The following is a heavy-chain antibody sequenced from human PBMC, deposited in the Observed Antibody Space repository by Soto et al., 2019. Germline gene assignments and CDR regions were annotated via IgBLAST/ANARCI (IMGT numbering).Heavy chain of an antibody. J-gene: IGHJ1*01. CDR1: GFIFSSYG. Sequence: QVQLVESGGGVVQPGRSLTLSCAASGFIFSSYGMHWVRQARGKGLQWVAVIWYDGSNTYYADSVKGRFTISRDNSKNTLYLQRNSLRAEDTAVYYCARGLRAAAGRDYFQYWGQGTLVTVSS. V-gene: IGHV3-33*01. D-gene: IGHD6-13*01. CDR2: IWYDGSNT. CDR3: ARGLRAAAGRDYFQY.